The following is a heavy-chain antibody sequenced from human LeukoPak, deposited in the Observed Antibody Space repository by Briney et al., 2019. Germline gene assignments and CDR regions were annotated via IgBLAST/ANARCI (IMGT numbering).Heavy chain of an antibody. CDR2: IRYDGSNK. CDR3: VKNYGDYWYYFDY. D-gene: IGHD4-17*01. Sequence: GGSLRLSCAASGFTFSSYGMHWVRQAPGKGLEWVAFIRYDGSNKYYADSVKGRFTISRDNSKNTLYLQMNSLRAEDTAVYYCVKNYGDYWYYFDYWGQGTLVTVSS. J-gene: IGHJ4*02. CDR1: GFTFSSYG. V-gene: IGHV3-30*02.